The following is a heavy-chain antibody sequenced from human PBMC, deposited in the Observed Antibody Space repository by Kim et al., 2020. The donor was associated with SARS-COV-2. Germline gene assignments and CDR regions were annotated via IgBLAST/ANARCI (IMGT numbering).Heavy chain of an antibody. CDR1: GFTFSSYA. D-gene: IGHD3-10*01. CDR2: ISYDGSNK. J-gene: IGHJ4*02. CDR3: ARGRLLWFGELFDY. Sequence: GSLRLSCAASGFTFSSYAMHWVRQAPGKGLEWVAVISYDGSNKYYADSVKGRFTISRDNSKNTLYLQMNSLRAEDTAVYYCARGRLLWFGELFDYWGQG. V-gene: IGHV3-30*04.